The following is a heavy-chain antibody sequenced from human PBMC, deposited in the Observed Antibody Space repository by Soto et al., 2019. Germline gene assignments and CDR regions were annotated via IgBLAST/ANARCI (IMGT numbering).Heavy chain of an antibody. CDR2: MNPNSGNT. V-gene: IGHV1-8*01. Sequence: ASVKVSCKASGYTFTSYDINWVRQATGQGLEWMGWMNPNSGNTGYAQKFQGRVTMTRNTSISTAYMELSSLRSEDTAVYYCARSMVRGVIYYYYMDVWGKGTTVTVSS. CDR1: GYTFTSYD. J-gene: IGHJ6*03. CDR3: ARSMVRGVIYYYYMDV. D-gene: IGHD3-10*01.